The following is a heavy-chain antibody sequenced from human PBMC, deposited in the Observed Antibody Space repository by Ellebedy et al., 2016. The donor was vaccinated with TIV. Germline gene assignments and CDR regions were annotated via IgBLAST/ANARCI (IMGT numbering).Heavy chain of an antibody. D-gene: IGHD3-16*02. CDR1: GFTFSSYA. J-gene: IGHJ4*02. CDR2: ISGSGDST. V-gene: IGHV3-23*01. Sequence: GGSLRLXXAASGFTFSSYAMSWVRQAPGKGLEWVSGISGSGDSTYYADSVKGRFTISRDNSKNTLYLQMNSLRAEDTAVYYCAKVPQLGELPLWAIDYWGQGTLVTVSS. CDR3: AKVPQLGELPLWAIDY.